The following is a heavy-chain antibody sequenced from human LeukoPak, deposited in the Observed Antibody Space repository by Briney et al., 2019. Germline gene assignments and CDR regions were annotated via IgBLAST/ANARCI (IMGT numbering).Heavy chain of an antibody. J-gene: IGHJ4*02. Sequence: TSVKVSCKAPGFTFTSSAVQWVRQARGQCLEWIGWIVVGSGNTNYAQKFQERVTITRDMSTSTAYMELSSLRSEDTAVYYCAADPYYGSGSYPANWGQGTLVTVSS. CDR3: AADPYYGSGSYPAN. CDR2: IVVGSGNT. V-gene: IGHV1-58*01. CDR1: GFTFTSSA. D-gene: IGHD3-10*01.